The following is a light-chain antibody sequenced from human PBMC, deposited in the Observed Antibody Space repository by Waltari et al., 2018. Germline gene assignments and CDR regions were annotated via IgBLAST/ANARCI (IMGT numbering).Light chain of an antibody. CDR2: ASS. CDR3: QQSYDNPLT. CDR1: QSISTS. J-gene: IGKJ4*01. Sequence: DIQMTQSPSSLSSSLGDRVTITCRASQSISTSVNWYQQKPGKAPRLLVYASSGLQSGVPSKFSGGGFGTNFTRTITSLEPEDCATYYCQQSYDNPLTFGGGTRVESK. V-gene: IGKV1-39*01.